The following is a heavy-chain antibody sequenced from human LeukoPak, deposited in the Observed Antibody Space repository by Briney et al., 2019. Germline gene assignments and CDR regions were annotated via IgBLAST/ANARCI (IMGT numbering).Heavy chain of an antibody. D-gene: IGHD3-3*01. J-gene: IGHJ5*02. Sequence: GASVKVSCKASGYTFTGYYMHWVRQAPGQGLEWMGWINPNSGGTNYAQKFQGRVTMTRDTSTSTAYMELRSLRSDDTAVYYCARGTYYDFWSGYYRDNWFDPWGQGTLVTVSS. V-gene: IGHV1-2*02. CDR2: INPNSGGT. CDR3: ARGTYYDFWSGYYRDNWFDP. CDR1: GYTFTGYY.